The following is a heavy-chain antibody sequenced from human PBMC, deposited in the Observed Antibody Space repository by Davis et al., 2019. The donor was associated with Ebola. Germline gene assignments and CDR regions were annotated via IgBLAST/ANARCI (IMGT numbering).Heavy chain of an antibody. D-gene: IGHD6-6*01. V-gene: IGHV1-18*04. J-gene: IGHJ4*02. CDR2: ISGYNGNT. Sequence: ASVKVSCKASGYTFTSNGISWVRQAPGQGLEWMGWISGYNGNTNYAQKFQGRVTMTTDMSTSTAYMDLRSLTSDDTAVYYCARRGSSSNHCDYWGQGTLVTVSS. CDR1: GYTFTSNG. CDR3: ARRGSSSNHCDY.